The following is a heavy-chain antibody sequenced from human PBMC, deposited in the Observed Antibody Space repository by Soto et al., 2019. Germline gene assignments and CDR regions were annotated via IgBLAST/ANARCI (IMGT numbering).Heavy chain of an antibody. Sequence: SVKASCKASGYTFTSYDINWVRQATGQGLEWMGWMNPNSGNTGYAQKFQGRVTMTRNTSISTAYMELSSLRSEDTAVYYCARWGIMIFWAYYYYYDMHAWGKGTTITVPP. D-gene: IGHD3-9*01. V-gene: IGHV1-8*01. CDR1: GYTFTSYD. CDR3: ARWGIMIFWAYYYYYDMHA. J-gene: IGHJ6*04. CDR2: MNPNSGNT.